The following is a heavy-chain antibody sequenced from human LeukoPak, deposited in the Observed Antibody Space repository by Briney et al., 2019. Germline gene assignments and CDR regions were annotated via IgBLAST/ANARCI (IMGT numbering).Heavy chain of an antibody. CDR1: GGTFSSYA. CDR2: IIPIFGTA. CDR3: ASGXRPXEXXXXXXXWFXP. J-gene: IGHJ5*02. Sequence: SVKVSCKASGGTFSSYAISWVRQAPGQGLEWMGGIIPIFGTANYAQKFQGRVTITADESTSTAYMELSSLRSEDTAVYYCASGXRPXEXXXXXXXWFXPXGXGT. V-gene: IGHV1-69*01.